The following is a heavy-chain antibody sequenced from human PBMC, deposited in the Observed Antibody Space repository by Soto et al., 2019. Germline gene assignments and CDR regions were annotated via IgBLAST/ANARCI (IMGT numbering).Heavy chain of an antibody. CDR2: ISYDGSNK. V-gene: IGHV3-30*03. CDR1: GFTFSSYG. Sequence: GGSLRLSCAASGFTFSSYGMHWVRQAPGKGLEWVAVISYDGSNKYYADSVKGRFTISRDNSKNTLYLQMNSLRAEDTAVYYCAREGRSMVKGYYYGMDVWGQGTTVTVSS. D-gene: IGHD5-18*01. CDR3: AREGRSMVKGYYYGMDV. J-gene: IGHJ6*02.